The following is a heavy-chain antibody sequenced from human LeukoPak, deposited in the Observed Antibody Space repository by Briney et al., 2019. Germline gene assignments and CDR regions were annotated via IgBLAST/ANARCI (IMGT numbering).Heavy chain of an antibody. Sequence: ASVKVSCKASGYTFTDYYLHWVRQAPGQGLEWMGWIHSNSGGTNYAQKFQGRVAMTRDTSISTAYMELSSLRSDDTAVYYCARLAAVPGWGQGTLVTVSS. V-gene: IGHV1-2*02. D-gene: IGHD6-19*01. CDR2: IHSNSGGT. CDR1: GYTFTDYY. J-gene: IGHJ1*01. CDR3: ARLAAVPG.